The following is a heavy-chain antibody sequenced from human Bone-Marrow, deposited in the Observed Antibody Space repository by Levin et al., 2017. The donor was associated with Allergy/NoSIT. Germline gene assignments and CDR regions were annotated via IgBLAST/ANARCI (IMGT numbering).Heavy chain of an antibody. CDR2: IISTGSTI. CDR1: GFTFSSYE. V-gene: IGHV3-48*03. CDR3: ARGDDFWSGPSTGYYYFGMDV. Sequence: GGSLRLSCAASGFTFSSYEMNWVRQAPGKGLEWVSYIISTGSTIYYADSVKGRFTISRDNAKNSLYLQMNSLRAEDTAVYYCARGDDFWSGPSTGYYYFGMDVWGQGTTVTVSS. D-gene: IGHD3-3*01. J-gene: IGHJ6*02.